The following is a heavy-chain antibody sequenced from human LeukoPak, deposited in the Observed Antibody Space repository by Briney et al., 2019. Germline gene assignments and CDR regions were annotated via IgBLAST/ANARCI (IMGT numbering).Heavy chain of an antibody. CDR2: IYYSGST. Sequence: PSETLSLTCTVSGASISGSGDYWNWIRQHPGRGLEWIGYIYYSGSTYYNPSLKSRVTISVGTSKNQFSLKLSSVTAADTAVYYCARVSVVPAAIPYYYYYYGMDVWGQGTTVTVSS. V-gene: IGHV4-31*03. D-gene: IGHD2-2*01. CDR3: ARVSVVPAAIPYYYYYYGMDV. CDR1: GASISGSGDY. J-gene: IGHJ6*02.